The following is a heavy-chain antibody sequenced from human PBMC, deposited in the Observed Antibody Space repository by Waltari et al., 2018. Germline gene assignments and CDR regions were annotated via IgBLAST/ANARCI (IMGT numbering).Heavy chain of an antibody. D-gene: IGHD3-10*01. CDR1: DGSFSVYF. V-gene: IGHV4-34*01. Sequence: QVQLQQCGAGLLKPSEPLSLTCAVYDGSFSVYFWSWIRQSPGKGLEWIGQINRDGSNIYNPSLKSRVAMSVDTLKSQISLRLTSVTAADAAVYYCARVGDYHGSGRFGLDVWGQGTRVTVSS. CDR2: INRDGSN. CDR3: ARVGDYHGSGRFGLDV. J-gene: IGHJ6*02.